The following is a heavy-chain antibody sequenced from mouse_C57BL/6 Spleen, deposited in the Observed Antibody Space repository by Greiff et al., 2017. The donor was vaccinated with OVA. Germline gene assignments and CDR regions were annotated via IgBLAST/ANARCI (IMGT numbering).Heavy chain of an antibody. CDR2: IYPGGGYT. V-gene: IGHV1-63*01. CDR1: GYTFTNYW. D-gene: IGHD1-1*01. Sequence: QVHVKQSGAELVRPGTSVKMSCKASGYTFTNYWIGWAKQRPGHGLEWIGDIYPGGGYTNYNEKFKGKATLTADKSSSTAYMQFSSLTSEDSAIYYCTRLTTVVEGYFDYWGQGTTLTVSS. CDR3: TRLTTVVEGYFDY. J-gene: IGHJ2*01.